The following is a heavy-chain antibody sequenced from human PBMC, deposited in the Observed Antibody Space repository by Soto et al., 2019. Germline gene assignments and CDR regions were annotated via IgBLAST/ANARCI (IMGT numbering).Heavy chain of an antibody. CDR2: INHSGST. CDR1: GGSFSGYY. V-gene: IGHV4-34*01. Sequence: SETLCLTCAVYGGSFSGYYWSWIRQTTGKGLEWIGEINHSGSTNYNPSLKSRVTISVDTSKNQFSLKLSSVTAADTAVYYCARGTLQFQHWGQGTLVTVSS. CDR3: ARGTLQFQH. J-gene: IGHJ1*01.